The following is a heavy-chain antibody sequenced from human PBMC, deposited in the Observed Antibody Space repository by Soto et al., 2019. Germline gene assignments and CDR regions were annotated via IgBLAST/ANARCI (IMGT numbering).Heavy chain of an antibody. Sequence: GASVKVSCKASGYTFTGYNMHWVRQAPGQGLEWMGWINPNSGGTNYAQKFQGWVTMTRDTSISTAYMELSRLRSDDTAVYYCARALSSGWHEGYYYGMDVWGQGTTVTVPS. CDR2: INPNSGGT. CDR1: GYTFTGYN. V-gene: IGHV1-2*04. CDR3: ARALSSGWHEGYYYGMDV. D-gene: IGHD6-19*01. J-gene: IGHJ6*02.